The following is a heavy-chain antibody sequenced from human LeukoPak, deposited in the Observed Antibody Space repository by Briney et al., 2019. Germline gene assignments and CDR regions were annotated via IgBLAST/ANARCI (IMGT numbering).Heavy chain of an antibody. J-gene: IGHJ3*02. D-gene: IGHD2-2*01. CDR3: AREDQLVDAFDI. CDR1: GFTFSSYD. V-gene: IGHV3-13*01. Sequence: GGSLRLPCAASGFTFSSYDMHWVRQATGKGLEWVSAIGTAGDTYYPGSVKGRFTISRENAKNSLYLQMNSLRAGDTAVYYCAREDQLVDAFDIWGQGTMVTVSS. CDR2: IGTAGDT.